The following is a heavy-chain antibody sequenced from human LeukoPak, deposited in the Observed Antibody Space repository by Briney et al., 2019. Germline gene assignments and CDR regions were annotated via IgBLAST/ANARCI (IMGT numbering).Heavy chain of an antibody. D-gene: IGHD2-2*01. J-gene: IGHJ6*03. CDR3: TRDISRRVVHVYYYYYMDV. Sequence: PGRSLRLSCTASGFTFGDYAMSWFRQAPGKGLEWVGFIRSKAYGGTTEYAASVKGRFTISRDDSKSIAYLQMNSLKTEDTAVYYYTRDISRRVVHVYYYYYMDVWGKGTTVTVSS. V-gene: IGHV3-49*03. CDR1: GFTFGDYA. CDR2: IRSKAYGGTT.